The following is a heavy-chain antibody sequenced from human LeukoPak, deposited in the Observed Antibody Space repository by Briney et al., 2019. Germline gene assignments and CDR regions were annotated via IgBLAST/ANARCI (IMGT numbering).Heavy chain of an antibody. D-gene: IGHD6-19*01. J-gene: IGHJ4*02. CDR1: GFTFGDYA. CDR3: TRDILSGWYYFDF. Sequence: PGGSLRLSCTASGFTFGDYAASWVRQAPGKGLEWVGFIRSRRYGGATEYAASVKVRFSISRDDSKSVAYLHMNSLKTEDTAVYYCTRDILSGWYYFDFWGQGTLVTVSS. V-gene: IGHV3-49*04. CDR2: IRSRRYGGAT.